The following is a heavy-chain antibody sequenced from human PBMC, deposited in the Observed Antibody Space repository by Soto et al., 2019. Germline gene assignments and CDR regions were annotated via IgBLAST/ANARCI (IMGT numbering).Heavy chain of an antibody. CDR2: INHSGST. V-gene: IGHV4-34*01. J-gene: IGHJ3*02. Sequence: SETLSLTCAVYGGSFSGYYWSWIRQPPGKGLEWIGEINHSGSTNYNPSLKSRVTISVDTSKNQFSLKLSSVTAADTAVYYCARGRRSRFMITFGGPRGHAFDIWGQGTMVTVSS. D-gene: IGHD3-16*01. CDR1: GGSFSGYY. CDR3: ARGRRSRFMITFGGPRGHAFDI.